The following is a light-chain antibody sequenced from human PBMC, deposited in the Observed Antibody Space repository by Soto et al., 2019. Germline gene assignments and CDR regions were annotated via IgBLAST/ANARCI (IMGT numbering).Light chain of an antibody. V-gene: IGLV2-8*01. CDR1: SSDVGGYNY. CDR3: SSYAGSKGSA. J-gene: IGLJ2*01. Sequence: QSALTQPPSASGSPGQSVTISCTGTSSDVGGYNYVSWYQQHPGKAPKLMIYEVTKRPSGVPDRFSGSKSGNTASLTVSGLQTEDEADYYCSSYAGSKGSAFGGGTKLTVL. CDR2: EVT.